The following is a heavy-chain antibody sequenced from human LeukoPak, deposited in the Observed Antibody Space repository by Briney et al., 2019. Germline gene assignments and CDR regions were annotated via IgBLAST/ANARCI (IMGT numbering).Heavy chain of an antibody. J-gene: IGHJ6*02. CDR2: INPSGGST. CDR1: GYTFTSYY. D-gene: IGHD2-2*01. CDR3: ARDYDVIPAAGNGMDV. Sequence: ASVKVSCKASGYTFTSYYMHWVRQAPGQGLEWMGIINPSGGSTSYAQKFQGRVTMTRDTPTSTVYMELSSLRSEDTAVYYCARDYDVIPAAGNGMDVWGQGTTVAVSS. V-gene: IGHV1-46*01.